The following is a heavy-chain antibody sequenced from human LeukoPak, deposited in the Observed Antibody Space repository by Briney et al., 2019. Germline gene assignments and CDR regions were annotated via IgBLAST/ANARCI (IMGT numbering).Heavy chain of an antibody. CDR3: AKEAAVAAKPGDAFDI. CDR2: IGISDDLT. J-gene: IGHJ3*02. V-gene: IGHV3-23*01. CDR1: GFTFEKFA. D-gene: IGHD6-19*01. Sequence: PGGSLRLSCAGSGFTFEKFAMSWVRQAPGKGLEWVSEIGISDDLTYYADSVKGRFTVSRDNPKNTAYLQMNSLRVEDTAVYYCAKEAAVAAKPGDAFDIWGQGTMVTVSS.